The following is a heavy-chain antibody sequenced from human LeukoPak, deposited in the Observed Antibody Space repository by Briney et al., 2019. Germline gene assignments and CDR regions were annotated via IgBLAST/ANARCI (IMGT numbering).Heavy chain of an antibody. CDR1: DYSISRGYY. V-gene: IGHV4-38-2*02. D-gene: IGHD3-10*01. J-gene: IGHJ4*02. CDR3: ARDGGSGIFTSGSFDY. Sequence: SETLSLSCTVSDYSISRGYYWGWIRQPPGKGLEWIGSMYHSGSTYYNPSLKSRVTISVDTSENQFSLKLSSVTAADTAVYYCARDGGSGIFTSGSFDYWGQGTLVTVSS. CDR2: MYHSGST.